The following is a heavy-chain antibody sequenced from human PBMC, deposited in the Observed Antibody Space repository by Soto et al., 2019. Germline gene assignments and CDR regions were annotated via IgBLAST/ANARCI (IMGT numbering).Heavy chain of an antibody. CDR1: GGSISSGGYY. V-gene: IGHV4-61*05. J-gene: IGHJ6*04. Sequence: SETLSLTCTVSGGSISSGGYYWAWIRQPPGRGLEWIGYVYSTGGTGYNPSLKSRVTISADRSTNHISLTLSSVTAADTAIYYCVKQGMGSQLALVDVWAKGTSVTVSS. CDR2: VYSTGGT. CDR3: VKQGMGSQLALVDV. D-gene: IGHD6-13*01.